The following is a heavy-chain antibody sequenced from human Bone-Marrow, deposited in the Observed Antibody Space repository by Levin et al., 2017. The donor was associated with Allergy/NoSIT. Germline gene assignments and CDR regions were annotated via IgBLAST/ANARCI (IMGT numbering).Heavy chain of an antibody. J-gene: IGHJ4*02. D-gene: IGHD2-15*01. V-gene: IGHV4-34*01. CDR2: INHSGST. CDR3: ARELRLAGCFDY. CDR1: GGSFSGYY. Sequence: PSETLSLTCAVYGGSFSGYYWSWIRQPPGKGLEWIGEINHSGSTNYNPSLKSRVTISVDTSKNQFSLKLSSVTAADTAVYYCARELRLAGCFDYWGQGTLVTVSS.